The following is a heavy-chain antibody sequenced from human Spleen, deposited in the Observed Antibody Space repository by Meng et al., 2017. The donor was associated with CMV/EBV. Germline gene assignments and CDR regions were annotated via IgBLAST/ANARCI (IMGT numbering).Heavy chain of an antibody. CDR3: AREPEGINWFDP. J-gene: IGHJ5*02. Sequence: QGQLKQWGAGLLKPSETLSLTCAVYGGSFSGYYWSWIRQPPGKGLEWIGEINHSGSTNYNPSLKSRVTMSVDTSKNQFSLKLSSVTAADTAVYYCAREPEGINWFDPWGQGTLVTVSS. V-gene: IGHV4-34*01. CDR2: INHSGST. CDR1: GGSFSGYY. D-gene: IGHD6-13*01.